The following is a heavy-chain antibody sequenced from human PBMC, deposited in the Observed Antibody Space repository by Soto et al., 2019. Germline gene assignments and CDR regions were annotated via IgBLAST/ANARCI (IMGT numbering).Heavy chain of an antibody. Sequence: QVQLQQWGAGLLKPSATLSLTCAVYGGSFSGYYWSWIRQPPGQGLEWIGEINHSGSTNYNPSLKSRVTISVDTSKNQCSLKLSSVTAADAAVYYCARQRPVLDFWGQGTLVTVSS. CDR2: INHSGST. CDR3: ARQRPVLDF. D-gene: IGHD6-25*01. V-gene: IGHV4-34*01. J-gene: IGHJ4*02. CDR1: GGSFSGYY.